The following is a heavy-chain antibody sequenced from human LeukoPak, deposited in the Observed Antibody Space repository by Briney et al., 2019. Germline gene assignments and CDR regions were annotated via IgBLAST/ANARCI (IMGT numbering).Heavy chain of an antibody. Sequence: ASVKVSCKASGYTFTSYYMHWVRQAPGQGLEWMGIINPSGGSISYAQKFQGRVTMTRDTSTSTVYMELSSLRSEDTAVYYCATGANYDILRTYYYYGMDVWGQGTTVTVSS. V-gene: IGHV1-46*01. CDR2: INPSGGSI. D-gene: IGHD3-9*01. CDR1: GYTFTSYY. CDR3: ATGANYDILRTYYYYGMDV. J-gene: IGHJ6*02.